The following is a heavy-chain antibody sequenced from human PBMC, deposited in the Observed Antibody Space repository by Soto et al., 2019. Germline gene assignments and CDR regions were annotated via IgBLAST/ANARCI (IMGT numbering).Heavy chain of an antibody. V-gene: IGHV3-74*02. D-gene: IGHD2-15*01. CDR1: GFTFSNYW. CDR2: INSDGSVS. J-gene: IGHJ6*03. CDR3: ARGDCVGGTCYSLAGSFYYYMDV. Sequence: EVQLVESGGGLVQPGGSLRLSCAASGFTFSNYWMYWVHQAPGKGLEWVSRINSDGSVSSYADSVKGRLTISRDNVKNTLYLQMDRLIAEDTAVYYCARGDCVGGTCYSLAGSFYYYMDVWGKGTTVTVFS.